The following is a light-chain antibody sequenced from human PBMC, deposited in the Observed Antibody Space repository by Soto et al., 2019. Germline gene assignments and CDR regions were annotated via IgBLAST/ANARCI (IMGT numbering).Light chain of an antibody. CDR1: SSNVGSLS. CDR2: SNY. V-gene: IGLV1-44*01. Sequence: QAVVTQAPSASGTPGQRVTISCSGSSSNVGSLSVDWYQHLPGTAPKLLIHSNYQRPSGVPDRFSGSKSGTSASLAINGLQSEEEADYYCAAWDVSLNGLYVFGTGTKLTVL. J-gene: IGLJ1*01. CDR3: AAWDVSLNGLYV.